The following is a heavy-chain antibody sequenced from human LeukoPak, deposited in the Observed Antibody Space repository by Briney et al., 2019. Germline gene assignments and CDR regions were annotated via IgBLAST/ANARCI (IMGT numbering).Heavy chain of an antibody. CDR2: ISGSGGST. CDR3: AKPTPYGTTWAGAFDL. J-gene: IGHJ3*01. D-gene: IGHD1-14*01. CDR1: GFTFSSYA. Sequence: GGSLRLSCAASGFTFSSYAMSWVRQAPGKGLEWVSAISGSGGSTYYADSVKGRFTISRDNSKNTLYLQMNSLRAEDTAVYYCAKPTPYGTTWAGAFDLWGQGTMVTVSS. V-gene: IGHV3-23*01.